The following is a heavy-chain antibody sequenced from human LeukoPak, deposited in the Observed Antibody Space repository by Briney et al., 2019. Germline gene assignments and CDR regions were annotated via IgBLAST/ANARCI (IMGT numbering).Heavy chain of an antibody. CDR3: AKAPDTAMAYYYYYYMDV. CDR1: GFTFSSYA. CDR2: ISYDGSNK. J-gene: IGHJ6*03. D-gene: IGHD5-18*01. V-gene: IGHV3-30*09. Sequence: PGGSLRLSCVASGFTFSSYAMHWVRQAPGKGLEWVAVISYDGSNKYYADSVKGRFAISRDNSKNTLYLQMNSLRAEDTAVYYCAKAPDTAMAYYYYYYMDVWGKGTTVTISS.